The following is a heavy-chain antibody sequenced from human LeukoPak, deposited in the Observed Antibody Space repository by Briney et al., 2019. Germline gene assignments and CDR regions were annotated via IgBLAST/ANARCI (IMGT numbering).Heavy chain of an antibody. CDR2: IRYDGSNK. CDR1: GFTFNSYG. V-gene: IGHV3-30*02. D-gene: IGHD3-10*01. CDR3: AKDLTYYYGSGKSS. J-gene: IGHJ4*02. Sequence: PGGSLRLSCAASGFTFNSYGMHWVRQAPGKGLEWVAFIRYDGSNKYYADSVKGRFTISRDNSKNTLYPQMNSLRAEDTAVYYCAKDLTYYYGSGKSSWGQGTLVTVSS.